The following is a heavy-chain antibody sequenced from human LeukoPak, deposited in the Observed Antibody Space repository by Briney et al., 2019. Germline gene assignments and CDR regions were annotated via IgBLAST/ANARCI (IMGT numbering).Heavy chain of an antibody. V-gene: IGHV4-4*07. D-gene: IGHD2-21*02. CDR3: AREHKDYDGDGYYYGY. Sequence: SETLSLTCTVSGGSISNYYWSWIRQPAAKGLEWIGRIYAGRNTDHNPSLKSRVTISLDSSKNQFSLRLTSVTAADTAVYYCAREHKDYDGDGYYYGYWGQGTLVTVSS. CDR2: IYAGRNT. CDR1: GGSISNYY. J-gene: IGHJ4*02.